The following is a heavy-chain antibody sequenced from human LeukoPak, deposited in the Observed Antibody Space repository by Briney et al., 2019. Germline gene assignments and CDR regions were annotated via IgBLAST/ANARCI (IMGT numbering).Heavy chain of an antibody. J-gene: IGHJ6*03. CDR3: ARGSGAAARLYYYYYMGV. CDR2: INHSGST. Sequence: PSETLSLTCAVYGGSFSGYYWSWIRQPPRKGLEWIGEINHSGSTNYNPSLKSRVTISVDTSKNQFSLKLSSVTAADTAVYYYARGSGAAARLYYYYYMGVWGKGTTVTVSS. CDR1: GGSFSGYY. V-gene: IGHV4-34*01. D-gene: IGHD6-13*01.